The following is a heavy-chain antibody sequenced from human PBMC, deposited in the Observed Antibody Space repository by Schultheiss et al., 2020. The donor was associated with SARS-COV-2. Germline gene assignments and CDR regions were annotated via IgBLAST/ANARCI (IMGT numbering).Heavy chain of an antibody. J-gene: IGHJ6*02. D-gene: IGHD3-3*01. V-gene: IGHV1-18*01. CDR1: GYTFSSYA. CDR2: ISPYNDKT. CDR3: ARSPSSTIFGVPSLPGSQGSGMDV. Sequence: ASVKVSCKASGYTFSSYAISWVRQAPGQGLEWMGWISPYNDKTNYAQKLQGRVTMTTDTSTSTAYMELRSLRSDDTAVYYCARSPSSTIFGVPSLPGSQGSGMDVWGQGTTVTVSS.